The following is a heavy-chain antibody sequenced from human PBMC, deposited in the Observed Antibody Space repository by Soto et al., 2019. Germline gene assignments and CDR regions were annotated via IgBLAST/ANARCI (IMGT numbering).Heavy chain of an antibody. Sequence: AGGSLRLSCAASGFTFSSYSMNWVRQAPGKGLEWVSSISSSSSYIYYADSVKGRFTISRDNAKNSLYLQMNSLRAEDTAVYYCARDRWDIVATSRGPGSHYYYGMDVWGQGTTVTVPS. CDR2: ISSSSSYI. CDR3: ARDRWDIVATSRGPGSHYYYGMDV. D-gene: IGHD5-12*01. V-gene: IGHV3-21*01. J-gene: IGHJ6*02. CDR1: GFTFSSYS.